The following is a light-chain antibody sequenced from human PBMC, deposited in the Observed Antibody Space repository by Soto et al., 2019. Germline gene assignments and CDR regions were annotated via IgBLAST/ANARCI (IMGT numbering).Light chain of an antibody. J-gene: IGKJ2*01. CDR3: QQYGSSPQYT. CDR2: GAS. CDR1: QSVSSSY. Sequence: EIVLTQSPGTLSLSPGERATLSCRASQSVSSSYLAWYQQKPGQAPRLLIYGASSRATGIPDRFSGSGSGTNFTLTISRLEPEDFAEYYCQQYGSSPQYTFGQATKLEIK. V-gene: IGKV3-20*01.